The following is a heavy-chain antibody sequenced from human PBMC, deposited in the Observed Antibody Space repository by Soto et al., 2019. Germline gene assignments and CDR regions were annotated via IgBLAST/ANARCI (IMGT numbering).Heavy chain of an antibody. CDR1: GGSISSSSYY. Sequence: ETLSLTCTVSGGSISSSSYYWGWIRQPPGKGLEWIGSIYYSGSTYYNPSLKSRVTISVDTSKNQFSLKLSSVTAADTAVYYCAGGSGSYYYYYGMDVWGQGTTVTVSS. CDR3: AGGSGSYYYYYGMDV. V-gene: IGHV4-39*01. J-gene: IGHJ6*02. D-gene: IGHD1-26*01. CDR2: IYYSGST.